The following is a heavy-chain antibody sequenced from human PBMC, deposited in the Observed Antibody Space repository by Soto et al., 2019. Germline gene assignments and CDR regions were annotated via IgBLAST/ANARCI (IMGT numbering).Heavy chain of an antibody. V-gene: IGHV1-2*02. CDR3: ARDNPHDYGDYTHDY. Sequence: QVQLVQSGAEVKKPGASVKVSCKASGYTFTGYYMHWVRQAPGQGLEWMGWINPNSGDTNYAQKFQGRVTMTRDTSISTAYMELSRLRSDDTAVYYCARDNPHDYGDYTHDYWGQGTLVTVSS. CDR1: GYTFTGYY. CDR2: INPNSGDT. J-gene: IGHJ4*02. D-gene: IGHD4-17*01.